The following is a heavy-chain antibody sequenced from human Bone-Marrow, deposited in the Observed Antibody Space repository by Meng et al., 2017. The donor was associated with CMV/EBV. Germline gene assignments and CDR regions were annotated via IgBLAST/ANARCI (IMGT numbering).Heavy chain of an antibody. CDR2: ISSSSSYI. V-gene: IGHV3-21*01. D-gene: IGHD3-10*01. J-gene: IGHJ4*02. CDR1: GFTFSSYS. CDR3: ARDSGGVIVWTPEYYFYY. Sequence: ETLSLTCAASGFTFSSYSMNWVRQAPGKGLEWVSSISSSSSYIYYADSVKGRFTISRDNAKNSLYLQMNSLRAEDTAVYYCARDSGGVIVWTPEYYFYYWGQGTLVTVSS.